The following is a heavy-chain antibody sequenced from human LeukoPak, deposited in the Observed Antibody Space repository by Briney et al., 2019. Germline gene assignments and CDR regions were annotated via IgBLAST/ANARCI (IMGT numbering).Heavy chain of an antibody. D-gene: IGHD6-13*01. Sequence: SETLSLTCTVSGGSITRFYWSWIRQPPGKGLEWIGYIYDIGTTNYNPSLKTRVTMSVDTSNNQFSLKLSSVTAADTAVHYCATGVHGITAAGDYYFDYWGQGTLVTVSS. J-gene: IGHJ4*02. V-gene: IGHV4-59*03. CDR1: GGSITRFY. CDR3: ATGVHGITAAGDYYFDY. CDR2: IYDIGTT.